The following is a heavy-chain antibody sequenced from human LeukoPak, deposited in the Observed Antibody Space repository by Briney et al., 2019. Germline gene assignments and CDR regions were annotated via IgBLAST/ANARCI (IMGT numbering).Heavy chain of an antibody. V-gene: IGHV3-53*05. CDR1: GFTVSSNY. Sequence: GGSLRLSCAASGFTVSSNYMSWVRQAPGKGLEWVSVIYSGGSTYYADSVKGRFTISRDNSKNTLYLQMGSLRAEDMAVYYCATSGSYGLYAFDIWGQGTMVTVSS. D-gene: IGHD1-26*01. CDR3: ATSGSYGLYAFDI. CDR2: IYSGGST. J-gene: IGHJ3*02.